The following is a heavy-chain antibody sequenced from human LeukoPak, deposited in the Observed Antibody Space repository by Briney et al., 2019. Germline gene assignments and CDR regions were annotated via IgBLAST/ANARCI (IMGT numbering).Heavy chain of an antibody. CDR2: ISAYNGNT. J-gene: IGHJ4*02. CDR3: ARQGETWNYEGHYFDY. V-gene: IGHV1-18*01. Sequence: GASVKVSCKASGYTFSSYGITWVRQAPGQGLEWMGWISAYNGNTNYAQKFRGRVTMTTDAFTSTAHMDLRSLRSDDTAMYYCARQGETWNYEGHYFDYWGQGTLVTVSS. CDR1: GYTFSSYG. D-gene: IGHD1-7*01.